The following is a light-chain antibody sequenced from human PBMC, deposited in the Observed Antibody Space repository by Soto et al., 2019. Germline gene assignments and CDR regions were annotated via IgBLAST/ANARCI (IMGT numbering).Light chain of an antibody. V-gene: IGKV1-6*01. Sequence: AIEMTQSPSWLCTCVGDTVTITCRASQGIVKDLAWFQQRPGKAPKLLTYGAPGSQNGVPSRFSGSGPGTDFTLNISGLQPEDFATYFCLQDFNYPCTFGTGTKVDIK. J-gene: IGKJ3*01. CDR3: LQDFNYPCT. CDR2: GAP. CDR1: QGIVKD.